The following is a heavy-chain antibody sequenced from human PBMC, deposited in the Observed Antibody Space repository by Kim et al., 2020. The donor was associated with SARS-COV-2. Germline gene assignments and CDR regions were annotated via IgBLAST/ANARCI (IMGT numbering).Heavy chain of an antibody. CDR2: IASDTTI. CDR3: ARDGLTDLYLREIDH. CDR1: GFVFDDYY. V-gene: IGHV3-11*01. Sequence: GGSLRLSCVTSGFVFDDYYLTWVRQAPGKGLEWVSYIASDTTIYYADSVKGRFTMSRDNAKNSLFLQMNSLRAEDTAVYYCARDGLTDLYLREIDHWGQGTLVTVSS. D-gene: IGHD3-9*01. J-gene: IGHJ4*02.